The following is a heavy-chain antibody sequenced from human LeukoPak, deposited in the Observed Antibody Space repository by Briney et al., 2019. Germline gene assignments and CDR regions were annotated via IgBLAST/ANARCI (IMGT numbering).Heavy chain of an antibody. D-gene: IGHD3-3*01. J-gene: IGHJ4*02. Sequence: ASVKVSCKTSGYTSDFMKYGVAWVRQAPGQGLEWMGWINPNSGGTNYAQKFQGRVTMTRDTSISTAYMELSRLRSDDTAVYHCARAGVYEKYYFDYWGQGTLVTVSS. CDR3: ARAGVYEKYYFDY. V-gene: IGHV1-2*02. CDR1: GYTSDFMK. CDR2: INPNSGGT.